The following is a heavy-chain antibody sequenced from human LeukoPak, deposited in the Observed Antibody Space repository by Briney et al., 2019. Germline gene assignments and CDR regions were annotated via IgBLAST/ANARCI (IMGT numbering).Heavy chain of an antibody. V-gene: IGHV4-39*01. CDR1: GDFISSSNSY. CDR3: ARFLAGTRHFHFYYYMDV. Sequence: SETLSLTCTVSGDFISSSNSYWGWIRQPPGKGLEWIGSIYYTGNTYYNASLKSRVSISVDMSKNQFSLRLTSVTAADTAVYYCARFLAGTRHFHFYYYMDVWGKGTTVTISS. CDR2: IYYTGNT. D-gene: IGHD3-9*01. J-gene: IGHJ6*03.